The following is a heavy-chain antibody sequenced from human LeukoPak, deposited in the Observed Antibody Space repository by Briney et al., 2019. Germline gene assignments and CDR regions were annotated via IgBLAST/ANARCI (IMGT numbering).Heavy chain of an antibody. CDR1: GYSISSGYY. CDR3: ARARDDDYYYYYMDV. Sequence: SETPSLTCTVSGYSISSGYYWGWIRQPPGKGLEWIGSIYHSGSTYYNPSLKSRVTISVDTSKNQFSLKLSSVIAAETAVYYCARARDDDYYYYYMDVWGKGTTVTVSS. CDR2: IYHSGST. D-gene: IGHD1-1*01. J-gene: IGHJ6*03. V-gene: IGHV4-38-2*02.